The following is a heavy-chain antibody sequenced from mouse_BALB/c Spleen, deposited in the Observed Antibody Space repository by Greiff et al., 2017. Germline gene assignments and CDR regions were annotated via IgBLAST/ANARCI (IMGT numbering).Heavy chain of an antibody. Sequence: QVQLQQPGAELVRPGASVKLSCKASGYTFTSYWINWVKQRPGQGLEWIGNIYPSDSYTNYNQKFKDKATLTVDKSSSTAYMQLSSPTSEDPAVYYCTSSSSYYFDYWGQGTTLTVSS. CDR1: GYTFTSYW. CDR3: TSSSSYYFDY. V-gene: IGHV1-69*02. D-gene: IGHD1-1*01. J-gene: IGHJ2*01. CDR2: IYPSDSYT.